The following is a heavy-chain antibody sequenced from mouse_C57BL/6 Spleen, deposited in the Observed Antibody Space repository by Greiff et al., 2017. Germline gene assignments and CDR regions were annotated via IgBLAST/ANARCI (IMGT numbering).Heavy chain of an antibody. D-gene: IGHD1-1*01. Sequence: DVKLVESEGGLVQPGSSMKLSCTASGFTFSDYYMAWVRQVPEKGLEWVANINYDGSSTYYLDSLKSRFIISRDNATNILYLQMSSLKSEDTATYYCARGGYYYGSSLYWYFDVWGTGTTVTVAS. CDR2: INYDGSST. CDR3: ARGGYYYGSSLYWYFDV. J-gene: IGHJ1*03. V-gene: IGHV5-16*01. CDR1: GFTFSDYY.